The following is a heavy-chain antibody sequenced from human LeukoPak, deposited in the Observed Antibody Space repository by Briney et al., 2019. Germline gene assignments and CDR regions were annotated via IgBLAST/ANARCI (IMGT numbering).Heavy chain of an antibody. CDR2: INQGGTEE. V-gene: IGHV3-7*01. CDR1: GFTFNNYW. J-gene: IGHJ4*02. D-gene: IGHD6-13*01. Sequence: GGSPRLSCAASGFTFNNYWMSWVRQAPGKGLEWVAHINQGGTEEYYVDSVKGRFSISRDNAKNSLYLRMNSLRAEDTAVFYCARGGITAAGPIDYWGQGALVTVSS. CDR3: ARGGITAAGPIDY.